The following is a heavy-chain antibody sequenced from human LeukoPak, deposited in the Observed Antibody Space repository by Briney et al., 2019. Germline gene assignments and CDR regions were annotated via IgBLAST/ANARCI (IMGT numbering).Heavy chain of an antibody. CDR1: GFTLSTYG. CDR2: ISYGGSNK. J-gene: IGHJ4*02. V-gene: IGHV3-33*05. D-gene: IGHD3-22*01. CDR3: AKAPYYYDSSGYPRSPPYY. Sequence: GGSLRLSCVASGFTLSTYGMHWVRQAPGKGLEWVAVISYGGSNKYYADSVKGRFTISRDNSKNTLYLQMNSLRAEDTAVYYCAKAPYYYDSSGYPRSPPYYCGQGTLVTVSS.